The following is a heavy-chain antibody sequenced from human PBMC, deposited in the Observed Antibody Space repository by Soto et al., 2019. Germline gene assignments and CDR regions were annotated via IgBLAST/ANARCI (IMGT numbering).Heavy chain of an antibody. CDR1: GGTFSSYT. J-gene: IGHJ6*02. D-gene: IGHD4-17*01. Sequence: ASVKVSCKASGGTFSSYTISWVRQAPGQGLEWMGRIIPILGIANYAQKFQGRVTITADKSTSTAYMELSSLRSEDTAVYYCARDQSAPPDDYGDYIYYYYGMDVWGQGTTVTVSS. CDR3: ARDQSAPPDDYGDYIYYYYGMDV. V-gene: IGHV1-69*04. CDR2: IIPILGIA.